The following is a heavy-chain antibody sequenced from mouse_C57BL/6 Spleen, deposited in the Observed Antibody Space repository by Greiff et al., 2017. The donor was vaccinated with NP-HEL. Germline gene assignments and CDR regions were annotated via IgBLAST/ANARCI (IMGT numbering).Heavy chain of an antibody. Sequence: EVQLQESGPGLVKPSQSLSLTCSVTGYSITSGYYWNWIRQFPGNKLEWMGYISYDGSNNYNPSLKNRISITRDTSKNQFFLKLNSVTTEDTATYYCARESLLGVYFDVWGTGTTVTVSS. J-gene: IGHJ1*03. CDR2: ISYDGSN. V-gene: IGHV3-6*01. CDR3: ARESLLGVYFDV. D-gene: IGHD2-10*01. CDR1: GYSITSGYY.